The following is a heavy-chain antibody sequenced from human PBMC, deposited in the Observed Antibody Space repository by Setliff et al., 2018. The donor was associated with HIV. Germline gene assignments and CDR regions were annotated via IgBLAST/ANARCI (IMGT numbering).Heavy chain of an antibody. CDR3: ARAPNSPYYSNVWYADH. V-gene: IGHV5-51*01. CDR1: GYSFTTYW. J-gene: IGHJ5*02. Sequence: GESLKISCKTSGYSFTTYWIGWVRQMPGKGLEWMAILYPGDYDTRYSPSFQSQVTVSADKSIGTAYLQWNSLKASDTALYFCARAPNSPYYSNVWYADHWGQGTLVTVSS. D-gene: IGHD3-22*01. CDR2: LYPGDYDT.